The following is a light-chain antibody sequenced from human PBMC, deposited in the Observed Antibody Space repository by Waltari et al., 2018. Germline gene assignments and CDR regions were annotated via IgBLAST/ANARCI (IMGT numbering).Light chain of an antibody. V-gene: IGKV3-15*01. Sequence: ELLMTQSPGTLSVSPGESASLSCRASERISSSYLAWYQQKGGQPPRLLIYFTSTRAAGVPARFSGSGSGTDFTLTISSVQSEDFAIYYCQQYNTWPYTFGQGTRIEIK. CDR3: QQYNTWPYT. CDR1: ERISSSY. CDR2: FTS. J-gene: IGKJ2*01.